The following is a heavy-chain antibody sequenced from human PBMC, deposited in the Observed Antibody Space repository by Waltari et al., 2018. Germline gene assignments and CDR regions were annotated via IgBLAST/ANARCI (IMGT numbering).Heavy chain of an antibody. CDR3: ASSVVPAVYGMDV. J-gene: IGHJ6*02. CDR1: GGSISSHY. V-gene: IGHV4-59*11. D-gene: IGHD2-2*01. Sequence: QVQLQESGPGLVKPSETLSLTCTVSGGSISSHYWSWIRQPPGKGLEWIGYIYYSGRTNYNPSLKSRVTISVDTAKNQFSLKLSSVTAADTAVYYCASSVVPAVYGMDVWGQGTTVTVSS. CDR2: IYYSGRT.